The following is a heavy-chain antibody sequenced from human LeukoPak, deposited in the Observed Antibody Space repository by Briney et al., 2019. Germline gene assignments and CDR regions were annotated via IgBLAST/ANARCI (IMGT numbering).Heavy chain of an antibody. J-gene: IGHJ4*02. CDR1: GGSISSYY. V-gene: IGHV4-59*01. CDR3: ARTGGYNPPFSF. CDR2: VSYSGST. Sequence: PSETLSLTCTVSGGSISSYYWNWVRQPPGKGLEWIGYVSYSGSTNYNPSLKSRVTISVDTSKNQFSLKLNSVTAADTAVYYCARTGGYNPPFSFWGQGALVTVSS. D-gene: IGHD5-24*01.